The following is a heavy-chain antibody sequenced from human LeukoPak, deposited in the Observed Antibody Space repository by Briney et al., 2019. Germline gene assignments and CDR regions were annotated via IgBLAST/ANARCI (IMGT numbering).Heavy chain of an antibody. V-gene: IGHV3-7*04. CDR2: IKQDGSVK. CDR1: GFTFSSYW. CDR3: ARDHLGLFDY. Sequence: PGGSLRLSCAVSGFTFSSYWMSWVRQAPGKGLEWVANIKQDGSVKNYVDSVKGRFTISRDNAKNSLYLHMNSLRAEDTAVYYCARDHLGLFDYWGQGTLVTVSS. J-gene: IGHJ4*02.